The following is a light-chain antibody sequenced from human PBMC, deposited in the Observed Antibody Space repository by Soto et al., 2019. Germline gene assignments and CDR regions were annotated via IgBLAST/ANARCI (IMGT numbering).Light chain of an antibody. CDR2: GAS. J-gene: IGKJ1*01. CDR1: QNVDSSF. V-gene: IGKV3-20*01. CDR3: QQYVSSVT. Sequence: DIVLTQSPGSLSLSPGERATLSCRASQNVDSSFLAWYQQKPGQAPRLLIYGASKRATGTPDRFSGSGSGTDFTLTITRLEPEDFAVYYCQQYVSSVTFGQGTKVEIK.